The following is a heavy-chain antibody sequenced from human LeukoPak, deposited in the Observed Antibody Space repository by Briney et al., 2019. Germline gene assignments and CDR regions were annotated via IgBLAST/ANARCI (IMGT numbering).Heavy chain of an antibody. Sequence: SETLSLTCAVYGGSFSSYYWSWIRQPPGKGLEWIGEINHSGSTNYNPSLKSRVTISVDTSKNQFSLKLSSVTAADTTVYYCARTRRQPGGMDVWGNGTTVTVSS. CDR1: GGSFSSYY. J-gene: IGHJ6*04. CDR3: ARTRRQPGGMDV. CDR2: INHSGST. V-gene: IGHV4-34*01. D-gene: IGHD6-13*01.